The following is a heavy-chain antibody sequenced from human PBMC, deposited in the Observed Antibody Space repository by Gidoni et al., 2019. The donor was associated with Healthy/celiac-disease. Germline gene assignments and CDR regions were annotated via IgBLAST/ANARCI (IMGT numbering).Heavy chain of an antibody. CDR3: ATATPLGYCTGGVRSSFDY. CDR2: FDPEDGET. J-gene: IGHJ4*02. V-gene: IGHV1-24*01. Sequence: QVQLVQSGAEVKTPGASVKVSCKVSGYTLTALSMHWVRQAPGKGLEWMGGFDPEDGETSYAQKFQGRVTMTEDTSTDTAYMELSSLRSEDTAVYYCATATPLGYCTGGVRSSFDYWGQGTLVTVSS. D-gene: IGHD2-8*02. CDR1: GYTLTALS.